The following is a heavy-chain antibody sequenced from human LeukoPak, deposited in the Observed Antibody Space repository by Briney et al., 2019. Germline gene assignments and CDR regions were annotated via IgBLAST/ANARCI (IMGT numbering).Heavy chain of an antibody. CDR3: ARYSSDYDILTGYYRVTDY. V-gene: IGHV3-7*01. Sequence: PGGSLRLSCAASGFTFSSYWMSWIRQAPGKGLEWVANIKQDGSEKYYVDSVKGRFTISRDNAKNSLYLQMNSLRAEDTAVYYCARYSSDYDILTGYYRVTDYWGQGTLVTVSS. J-gene: IGHJ4*02. D-gene: IGHD3-9*01. CDR2: IKQDGSEK. CDR1: GFTFSSYW.